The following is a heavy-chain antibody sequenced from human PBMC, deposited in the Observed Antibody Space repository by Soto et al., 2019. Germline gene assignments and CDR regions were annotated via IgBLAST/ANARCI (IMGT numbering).Heavy chain of an antibody. J-gene: IGHJ6*02. CDR3: AKDEGVAGKYYYGMDV. CDR1: GFTFSSYA. V-gene: IGHV3-23*01. D-gene: IGHD6-19*01. Sequence: GGSLRLSCAASGFTFSSYAMSWVRQAPGKGLEWVSAISGSGGSTYYADSVKGRFTISRDNSKNTLYLQMNSLRAEDTAVYYCAKDEGVAGKYYYGMDVWGQGTTVTVSS. CDR2: ISGSGGST.